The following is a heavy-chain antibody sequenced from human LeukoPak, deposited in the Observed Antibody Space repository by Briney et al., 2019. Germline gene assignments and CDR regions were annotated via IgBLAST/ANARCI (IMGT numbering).Heavy chain of an antibody. D-gene: IGHD1-26*01. J-gene: IGHJ4*02. V-gene: IGHV3-74*01. CDR1: GFTFSSYW. CDR2: INSDGSST. Sequence: GGSLRLSCAASGFTFSSYWMHWVRQAPGKGLVWVSRINSDGSSTSADSVKGRFTISRDNAKNTLYLQMNSLRAEDTAVYYCARAGYVGASQLDYWGQGTLVTVSS. CDR3: ARAGYVGASQLDY.